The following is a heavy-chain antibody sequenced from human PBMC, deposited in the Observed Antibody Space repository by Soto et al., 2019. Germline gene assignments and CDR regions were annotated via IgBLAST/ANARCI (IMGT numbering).Heavy chain of an antibody. CDR2: IYPGDSDT. Sequence: PGESLKISCKGSGYSFTSYWIGWVRQMPGKGLEWMGIIYPGDSDTRYSPSFQGQVTISADKSISTAYLQWSSLKASDTAMYYCARHCGLGGPPYYYYGMDVWGQGTTVTVSS. V-gene: IGHV5-51*01. CDR3: ARHCGLGGPPYYYYGMDV. D-gene: IGHD2-15*01. CDR1: GYSFTSYW. J-gene: IGHJ6*02.